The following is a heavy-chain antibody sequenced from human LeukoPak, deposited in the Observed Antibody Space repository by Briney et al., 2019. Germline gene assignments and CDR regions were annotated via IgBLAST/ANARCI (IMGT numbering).Heavy chain of an antibody. CDR1: GFTFSSYW. CDR3: ARDRTASDY. D-gene: IGHD4-17*01. V-gene: IGHV3-21*01. CDR2: ISSSSSYI. J-gene: IGHJ4*02. Sequence: PGGSLRLSCAASGFTFSSYWMHWVRQAPGKGLEWVSSISSSSSYIYYADSVKGRFTISRDNAKNSLYLQMNSLRAEDTAVYYRARDRTASDYWGQGTLVTVSS.